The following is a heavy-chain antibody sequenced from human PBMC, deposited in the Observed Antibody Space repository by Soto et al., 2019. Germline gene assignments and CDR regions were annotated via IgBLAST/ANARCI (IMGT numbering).Heavy chain of an antibody. CDR2: IDWDDDK. CDR3: ARIEYSSSSDYYYGMDV. V-gene: IGHV2-70*01. D-gene: IGHD6-6*01. CDR1: GFSLSTSGMC. Sequence: SGPTLVNRTQTLTLTCTFSGFSLSTSGMCVSWIRQPPGKALEWLALIDWDDDKYYSTSLKTRLTISKDTSKNQVVLTMTNMDPVDTATYYCARIEYSSSSDYYYGMDVWGQGTTVTVSS. J-gene: IGHJ6*02.